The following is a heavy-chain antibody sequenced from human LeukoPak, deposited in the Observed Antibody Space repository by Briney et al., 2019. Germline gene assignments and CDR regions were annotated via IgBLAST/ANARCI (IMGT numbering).Heavy chain of an antibody. CDR2: ISSSGSTI. D-gene: IGHD3-10*01. CDR3: ARTGPEVLWFGEPEYYFDY. CDR1: GFTFSDYY. J-gene: IGHJ4*02. Sequence: GGSLRLSCAASGFTFSDYYMSWIRRAPGKGLEWVSYISSSGSTIYYADSVKGRFTISRDNAKNSLYLQMNSPRAEDTAVYYCARTGPEVLWFGEPEYYFDYWGQGTLVTVSS. V-gene: IGHV3-11*01.